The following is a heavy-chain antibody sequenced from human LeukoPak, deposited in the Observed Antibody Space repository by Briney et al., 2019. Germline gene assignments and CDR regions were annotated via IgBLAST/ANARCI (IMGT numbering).Heavy chain of an antibody. CDR3: ARAYSSGWYAWRANWFDP. V-gene: IGHV1-2*02. CDR2: INPNSGGT. J-gene: IGHJ5*02. CDR1: GYTFTGYY. Sequence: GASVKVSCKASGYTFTGYYMHWVRQAPGQGLEWMGWINPNSGGTNYEQKFQGRVTMTRDTSISTAYMELSRLRSDDTAVYYCARAYSSGWYAWRANWFDPWGQGTLVTVSS. D-gene: IGHD6-19*01.